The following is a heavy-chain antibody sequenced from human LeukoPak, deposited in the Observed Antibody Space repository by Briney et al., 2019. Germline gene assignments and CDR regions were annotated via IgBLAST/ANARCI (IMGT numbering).Heavy chain of an antibody. CDR3: AAQRDPRPFDH. J-gene: IGHJ4*02. CDR2: LNPGPGGT. CDR1: GYTFTDFY. Sequence: ASAKVSCKASGYTFTDFYIHWVRQAPGQGLEWMGWLNPGPGGTLYAQKFQGRVTMTRDMSMTTAYMELTELRSDDTAVYYCAAQRDPRPFDHWGQGTLITVSS. V-gene: IGHV1-2*02. D-gene: IGHD5-24*01.